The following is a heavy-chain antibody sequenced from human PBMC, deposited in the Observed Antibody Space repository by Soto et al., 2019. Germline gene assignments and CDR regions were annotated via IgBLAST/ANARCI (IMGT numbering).Heavy chain of an antibody. CDR2: ISWNSDNK. CDR1: GFTFDDYA. D-gene: IGHD2-21*01. J-gene: IGHJ4*02. V-gene: IGHV3-9*01. Sequence: GGSLRLSCAASGFTFDDYAMHWVRQPPGKGLEWVSGISWNSDNKKYADSVKGRFSISRDNAKNSLHLQMESLRPEDTALYYCAQESMTQLRTGCIVYRDQGSSLTVSS. CDR3: AQESMTQLRTGCIVY.